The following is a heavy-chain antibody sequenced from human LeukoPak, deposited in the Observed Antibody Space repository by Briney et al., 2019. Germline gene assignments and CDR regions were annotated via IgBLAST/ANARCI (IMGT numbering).Heavy chain of an antibody. CDR1: GFTFSSYS. CDR3: ARERRRYFDWDTDY. V-gene: IGHV3-21*01. D-gene: IGHD3-9*01. CDR2: ISSSSSYI. J-gene: IGHJ4*02. Sequence: GGSLRLSCAASGFTFSSYSMNWVRQAPGKGLEWVSSISSSSSYIYYADSVKGRFTISRDNAKNSLYLQMNSLRAEDTAVYYCARERRRYFDWDTDYWGQGTLVTVSS.